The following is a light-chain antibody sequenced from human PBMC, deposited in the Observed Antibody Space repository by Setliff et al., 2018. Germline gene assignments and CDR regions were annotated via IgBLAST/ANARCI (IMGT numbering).Light chain of an antibody. J-gene: IGLJ1*01. Sequence: QSVLTQPASVSGSPGQSITISCTGTSSDVGGYNYVSWYQQHPGKAPKLMIYDVSNRPSGVSNRFSGPKSGNTASLTISGLQAEDETDYYCSSYTSSSASYVFGTGTKGTVL. CDR3: SSYTSSSASYV. CDR2: DVS. CDR1: SSDVGGYNY. V-gene: IGLV2-14*03.